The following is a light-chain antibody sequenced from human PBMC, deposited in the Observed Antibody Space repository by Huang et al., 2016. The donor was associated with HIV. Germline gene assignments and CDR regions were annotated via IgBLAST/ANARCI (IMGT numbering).Light chain of an antibody. CDR3: QQYNKWPPEYT. CDR1: QSVNTN. J-gene: IGKJ2*01. Sequence: VMMSQSPATLAASPGERVTLSCGASQSVNTNLDWYQQKPGQPPRLLIYAASTRGTGVPARFAGSGSGTEFTLTIDSLQSDDFAVYYCQQYNKWPPEYTFGQGTRLEIK. CDR2: AAS. V-gene: IGKV3-15*01.